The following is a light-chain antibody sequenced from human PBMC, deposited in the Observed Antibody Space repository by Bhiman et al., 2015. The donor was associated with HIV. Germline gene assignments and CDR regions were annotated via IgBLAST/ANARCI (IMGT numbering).Light chain of an antibody. CDR3: QAWDSRVLYV. CDR1: KLGDKY. J-gene: IGLJ1*01. Sequence: SYELTQPPSVSVSPGQTASITCSGDKLGDKYVCWYQQKPGQSPVVVIYQDSKRPSGIPERISGSNSGNTATLTISGTQAMDEADYYCQAWDSRVLYVFGNGTKVSVL. V-gene: IGLV3-1*01. CDR2: QDS.